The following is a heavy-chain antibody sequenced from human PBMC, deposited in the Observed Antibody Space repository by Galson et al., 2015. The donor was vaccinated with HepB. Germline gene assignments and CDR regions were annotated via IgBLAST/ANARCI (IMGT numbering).Heavy chain of an antibody. CDR2: INAYNGNT. V-gene: IGHV1-18*01. Sequence: SVKVSCKASGYTFTSYGISWVRQAPGQGLEWMGWINAYNGNTNYAQKLQGRVTMTTGTSTSTAYMELRSLRSDDTAVYYCARAGSYGLIAFDIWGQGTMVTVSS. CDR3: ARAGSYGLIAFDI. J-gene: IGHJ3*02. CDR1: GYTFTSYG. D-gene: IGHD5-18*01.